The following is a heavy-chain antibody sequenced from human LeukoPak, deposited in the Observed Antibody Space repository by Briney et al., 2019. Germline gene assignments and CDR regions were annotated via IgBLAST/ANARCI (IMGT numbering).Heavy chain of an antibody. V-gene: IGHV3-23*01. CDR2: ISGSGGST. J-gene: IGHJ4*02. CDR1: GFTFSSYA. Sequence: GGSLRLSCAAPGFTFSSYAMSWVRQAPGKGLEWVSAISGSGGSTYYADSVKGRFTVSRDNSKNTLYLQMNSLRAEDTAVYYCAKVGSGSGQYWGQGTLVTVSS. D-gene: IGHD3-3*01. CDR3: AKVGSGSGQY.